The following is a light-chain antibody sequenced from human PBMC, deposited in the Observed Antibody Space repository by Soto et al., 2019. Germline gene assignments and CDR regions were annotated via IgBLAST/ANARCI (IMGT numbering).Light chain of an antibody. V-gene: IGKV3-15*01. CDR3: QQYNNWPPYP. CDR2: GAS. Sequence: EIVMTQSPATLSVSPGERATLSCRASQRVSTNLAWYQQKPGQAPRLLIFGASTRATGIPGRFSGSGSGTEFNLTISSLQSEDVAVYYCQQYNNWPPYPFGQGTKLEIK. J-gene: IGKJ2*01. CDR1: QRVSTN.